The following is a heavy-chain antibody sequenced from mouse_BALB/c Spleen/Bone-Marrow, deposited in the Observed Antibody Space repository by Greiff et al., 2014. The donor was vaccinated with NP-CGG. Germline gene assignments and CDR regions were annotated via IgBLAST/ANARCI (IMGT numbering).Heavy chain of an antibody. Sequence: QVQLQQSGAELVKPGASVKLSCKASGYTFTGYWMQWVKQRPGQGLKWIGEINPSNGRTNYNEKFKSMATLTVDKSSSSAYMQLSNLTSENSEVFDCARLIYGSSYSVDFWGQGTSVTVSA. D-gene: IGHD1-1*01. J-gene: IGHJ4*01. CDR1: GYTFTGYW. CDR2: INPSNGRT. CDR3: ARLIYGSSYSVDF. V-gene: IGHV1S81*02.